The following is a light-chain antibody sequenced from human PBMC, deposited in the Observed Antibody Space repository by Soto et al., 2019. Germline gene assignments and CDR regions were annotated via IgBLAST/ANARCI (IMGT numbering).Light chain of an antibody. CDR2: WAS. J-gene: IGKJ1*01. CDR3: HQYYSPPQP. CDR1: QSLLFNSNNKNY. V-gene: IGKV4-1*01. Sequence: DIVTTQSPDSLTVSLGERATINCKSSQSLLFNSNNKNYLAWYQQKPGQPPKLLIYWASTRHSGVPDRFSGSGSGTEFTLTISSLQAEDVAVYYCHQYYSPPQPFGQGTKVEI.